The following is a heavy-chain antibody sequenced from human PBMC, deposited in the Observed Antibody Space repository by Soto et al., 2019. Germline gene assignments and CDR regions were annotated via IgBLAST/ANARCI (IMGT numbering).Heavy chain of an antibody. J-gene: IGHJ4*02. CDR1: GGSISSYY. Sequence: SETLSLTCTVSGGSISSYYWSWIRQPPGKGLEWIGYIYYSGSTNYNPSLKSRVTISLDKSKSQFSLKLNSVTAADSAVYFCARLEGLATFSYYFDFWGPGALVTVSS. D-gene: IGHD3-9*01. CDR2: IYYSGST. V-gene: IGHV4-59*08. CDR3: ARLEGLATFSYYFDF.